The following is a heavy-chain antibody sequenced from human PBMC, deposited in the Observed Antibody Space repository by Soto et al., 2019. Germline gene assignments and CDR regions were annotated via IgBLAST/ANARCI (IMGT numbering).Heavy chain of an antibody. V-gene: IGHV3-23*01. CDR3: ARSEMTYNWND. Sequence: PGGSLRLSCAASGFTFRGDAMSWVRQAPGKGLEWVSSISGSGEMTHYAESVKGRFTISRDNSKNTLYLQMESPRAEDTALYYCARSEMTYNWNDWGQGTLVTVSS. CDR2: ISGSGEMT. J-gene: IGHJ4*02. D-gene: IGHD1-1*01. CDR1: GFTFRGDA.